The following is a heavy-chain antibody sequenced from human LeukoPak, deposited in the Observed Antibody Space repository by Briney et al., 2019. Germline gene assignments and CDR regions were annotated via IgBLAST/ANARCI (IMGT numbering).Heavy chain of an antibody. CDR3: ARGNPTQLLRYFDLLLDY. CDR2: INPNSGGT. D-gene: IGHD3-9*01. CDR1: GYTFTGYY. J-gene: IGHJ4*02. V-gene: IGHV1-2*06. Sequence: ASVKVSCKASGYTFTGYYMHWVRQAPGQGLEWMGRINPNSGGTNYAQKFQGRVTMTRDTSISTAYMELSRLRSDDTAVYYCARGNPTQLLRYFDLLLDYWGQGTLVTVSS.